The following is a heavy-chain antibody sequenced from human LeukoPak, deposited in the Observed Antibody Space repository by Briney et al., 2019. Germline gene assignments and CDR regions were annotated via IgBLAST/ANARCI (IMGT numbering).Heavy chain of an antibody. D-gene: IGHD2-8*01. V-gene: IGHV3-66*01. CDR2: IYSGGST. CDR1: GFTVSSNY. Sequence: GGSLRLSCAASGFTVSSNYMSWVRQAPGKGLEWVSVIYSGGSTYYADSVKGRFTISRDNSKDTLYLQVKSLRVEDTAVYFCAKPLYAVKGKNFFDYWGQGTLVTVSS. J-gene: IGHJ4*02. CDR3: AKPLYAVKGKNFFDY.